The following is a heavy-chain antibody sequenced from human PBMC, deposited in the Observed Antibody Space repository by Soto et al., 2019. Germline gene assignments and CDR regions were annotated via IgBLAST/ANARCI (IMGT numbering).Heavy chain of an antibody. CDR2: ISSSSSYI. Sequence: GGSLRLSCAASGFTFSSYSMNWVRQAPGKGLEWVSSISSSSSYIYYADSVKGRFTISRDNAKNSLYLQMNSLRAEDTAVYYCARDQGDYGLHPLYYFDYWGQGTLVTVSS. D-gene: IGHD4-17*01. J-gene: IGHJ4*02. V-gene: IGHV3-21*01. CDR1: GFTFSSYS. CDR3: ARDQGDYGLHPLYYFDY.